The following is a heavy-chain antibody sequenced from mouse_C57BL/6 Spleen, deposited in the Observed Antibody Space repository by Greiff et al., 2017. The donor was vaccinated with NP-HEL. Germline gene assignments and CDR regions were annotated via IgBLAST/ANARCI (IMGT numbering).Heavy chain of an antibody. CDR3: ARQDVYYFDY. Sequence: EVQGVESGGGLVKPGGSLKLSCAASGFTFSSYTMSWVRQTPEKRLEWVATISGGGGNPYYPDSVKGRFTISRDNAKNTLYLQMSSLRSEDTALYYCARQDVYYFDYWGQGTTLTVSS. J-gene: IGHJ2*01. CDR2: ISGGGGNP. CDR1: GFTFSSYT. V-gene: IGHV5-9*01.